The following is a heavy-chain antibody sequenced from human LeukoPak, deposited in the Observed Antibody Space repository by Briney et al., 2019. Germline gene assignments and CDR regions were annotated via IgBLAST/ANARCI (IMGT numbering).Heavy chain of an antibody. D-gene: IGHD3-10*01. J-gene: IGHJ4*02. CDR3: AKDGEVSWFGPESY. Sequence: GGSLRLSCAASGFTFSSYGMHWVRQAPGKGLEGGALISLDGSNKDYAESVKGRFTISRDSSKNTLYLQMNSLRAEDTAVYYCAKDGEVSWFGPESYWGQGTLVAVSS. V-gene: IGHV3-30*18. CDR1: GFTFSSYG. CDR2: ISLDGSNK.